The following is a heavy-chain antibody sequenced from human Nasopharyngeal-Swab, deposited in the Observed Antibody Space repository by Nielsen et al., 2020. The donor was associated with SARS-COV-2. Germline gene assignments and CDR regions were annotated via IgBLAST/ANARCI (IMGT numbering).Heavy chain of an antibody. J-gene: IGHJ6*02. CDR2: IYPGDSDT. CDR1: GYNFASYW. CDR3: ARSGTYYGMDA. V-gene: IGHV5-51*01. Sequence: GESLKISCKASGYNFASYWIGWVRQMPGRGLEWMGIIYPGDSDTRYSPSFQGQVTISVDKSINTAFLHSSSLKASDIATYYCARSGTYYGMDAWGQGTTVIVSS. D-gene: IGHD1-26*01.